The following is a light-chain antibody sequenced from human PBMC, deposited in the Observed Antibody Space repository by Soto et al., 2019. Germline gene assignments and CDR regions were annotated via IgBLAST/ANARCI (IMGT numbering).Light chain of an antibody. CDR3: QQSHSAPLT. Sequence: QMTQSPSSLFASVGDRVTITCRASQSISSHLNWYQQKVGQTPRLLIYGASTLQSEVPQRFSGSGSGTEFTLTISGLQREDFATYYCQQSHSAPLTFGGGTKIQI. V-gene: IGKV1-39*01. J-gene: IGKJ4*01. CDR1: QSISSH. CDR2: GAS.